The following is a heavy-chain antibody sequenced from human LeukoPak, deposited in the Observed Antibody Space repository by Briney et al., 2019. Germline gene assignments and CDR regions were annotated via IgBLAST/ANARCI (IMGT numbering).Heavy chain of an antibody. CDR3: ARTYYNILTGYPHFDY. Sequence: GESLRISCKGSGYSFASYWISWVRQMPGKGLDWMGRIEPIDSYSNYSPSFQGHVTISADKSISTAYLQWSSLKASDTAMYYCARTYYNILTGYPHFDYWGQGTLVTVSS. J-gene: IGHJ4*02. V-gene: IGHV5-10-1*01. CDR1: GYSFASYW. CDR2: IEPIDSYS. D-gene: IGHD3-9*01.